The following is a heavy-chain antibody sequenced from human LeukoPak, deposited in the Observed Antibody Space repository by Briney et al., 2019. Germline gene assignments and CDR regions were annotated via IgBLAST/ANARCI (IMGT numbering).Heavy chain of an antibody. J-gene: IGHJ2*01. CDR1: GGSIRSYY. D-gene: IGHD1-26*01. V-gene: IGHV4-59*01. CDR3: ARVYYSGSYDYWYFDL. CDR2: IYYSGST. Sequence: SETLSLTCTVSGGSIRSYYWSWIRQSPGKGLEWLGYIYYSGSTNYHASLKSRVNISVHTSKKQFSLKLSSVTAADTAVYYCARVYYSGSYDYWYFDLWGRGTLVTVSS.